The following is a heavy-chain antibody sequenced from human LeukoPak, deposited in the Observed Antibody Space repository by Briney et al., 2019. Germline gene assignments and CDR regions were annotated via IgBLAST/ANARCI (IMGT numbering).Heavy chain of an antibody. J-gene: IGHJ6*02. CDR2: INVGNGNT. CDR3: ATKEFGGLLSTTLRDYGMDV. D-gene: IGHD3-10*01. V-gene: IGHV1-3*01. CDR1: GYTFTSYT. Sequence: ASVKVSCKASGYTFTSYTMHWVRQAPGQSLEWMGWINVGNGNTKYLQKFQGRVTMTEDTSTDTAYMELSSPRSEDTAVYYCATKEFGGLLSTTLRDYGMDVWGQGTTVTVSS.